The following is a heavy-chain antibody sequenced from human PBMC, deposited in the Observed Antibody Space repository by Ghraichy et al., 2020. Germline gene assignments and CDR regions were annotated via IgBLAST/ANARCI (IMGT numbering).Heavy chain of an antibody. CDR1: GFTFSSYA. Sequence: GGSLRLSCAASGFTFSSYAMSWVRQAPGKGLEWVSAISGSGGSTYYADSVKGRFTISRDNSKNTLYLQMNSLRAEDTAVYYCANPQAGWWIFDYWGQGTLVTVSS. D-gene: IGHD2-15*01. V-gene: IGHV3-23*01. CDR2: ISGSGGST. J-gene: IGHJ4*02. CDR3: ANPQAGWWIFDY.